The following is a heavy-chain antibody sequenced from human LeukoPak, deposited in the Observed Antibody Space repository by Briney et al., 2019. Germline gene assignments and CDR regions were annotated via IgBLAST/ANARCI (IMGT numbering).Heavy chain of an antibody. V-gene: IGHV3-33*01. J-gene: IGHJ4*02. Sequence: GGSLRLSCAASGFTFSSYGMHWVRQAPGKGLEWVAVIWYDGSNKYYADSVKGRFTISRDNSKNTLYLQMNSLRAEDTAVYYCVRSPITMVRGAVNYYFDYWGQGTLVTVSS. CDR1: GFTFSSYG. D-gene: IGHD3-10*01. CDR3: VRSPITMVRGAVNYYFDY. CDR2: IWYDGSNK.